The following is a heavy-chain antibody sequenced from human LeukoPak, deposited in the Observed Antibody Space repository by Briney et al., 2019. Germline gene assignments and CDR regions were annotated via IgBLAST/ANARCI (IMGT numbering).Heavy chain of an antibody. Sequence: LSLTCTVSGGSVNNNDYYWGWIRQPPGKGLEWVSNIGTSSTTIYYADSVKGRFTISRDNAKNSLYLQMNSLRADDTAVYYCARFAAGGSYYYYMDVWGKGTTVTVSS. CDR1: GGSVNNNDYY. J-gene: IGHJ6*03. V-gene: IGHV3-11*04. CDR3: ARFAAGGSYYYYMDV. CDR2: IGTSSTTI. D-gene: IGHD6-25*01.